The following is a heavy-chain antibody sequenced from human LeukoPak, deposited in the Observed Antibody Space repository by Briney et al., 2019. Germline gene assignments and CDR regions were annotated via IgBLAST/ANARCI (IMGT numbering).Heavy chain of an antibody. J-gene: IGHJ5*02. CDR1: GGSISSHY. Sequence: SETLSLTCTVSGGSISSHYWSWIRQPPGKGLEWIGYIYYSGSTNYNPSLKSRVTISVDTSKNQSSLKLSSVTAADTAVYYCARTGDWNYANWFDPWGQGTLVTVSS. D-gene: IGHD1-7*01. CDR3: ARTGDWNYANWFDP. CDR2: IYYSGST. V-gene: IGHV4-59*11.